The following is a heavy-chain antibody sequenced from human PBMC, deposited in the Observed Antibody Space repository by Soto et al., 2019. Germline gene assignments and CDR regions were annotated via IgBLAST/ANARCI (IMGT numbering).Heavy chain of an antibody. CDR2: INPNSGGT. J-gene: IGHJ6*02. D-gene: IGHD2-8*01. CDR3: ARADGGVLIVLGSWHYYYDMDV. CDR1: GYTFTGYY. V-gene: IGHV1-2*02. Sequence: QVQLVQSGAEVKKPGASVKVSCKASGYTFTGYYMHWVRQAPGQRLEWMGWINPNSGGTNYAQKIQGRVTMTSDTSISTAYMEMSRLRSDGTAVYYCARADGGVLIVLGSWHYYYDMDVWVQGSTVIVS.